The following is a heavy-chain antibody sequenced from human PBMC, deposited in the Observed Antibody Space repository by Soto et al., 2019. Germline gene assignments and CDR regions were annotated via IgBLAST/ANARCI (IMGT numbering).Heavy chain of an antibody. Sequence: VASVKVSCKVSGYTLTELSMHWVRQAPGKGLEWMGGFDPEDGETIYAQKFQGRVTMTEDTSTDTAYMELSSLRSEDTAVYYCATGGTMVRGVKYYYGMDVWGQ. D-gene: IGHD3-10*01. CDR1: GYTLTELS. V-gene: IGHV1-24*01. CDR2: FDPEDGET. J-gene: IGHJ6*02. CDR3: ATGGTMVRGVKYYYGMDV.